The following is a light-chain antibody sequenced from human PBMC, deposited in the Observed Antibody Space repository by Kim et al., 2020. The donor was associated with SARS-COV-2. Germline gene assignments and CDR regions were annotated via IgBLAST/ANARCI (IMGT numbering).Light chain of an antibody. Sequence: SSELTQDPAVSVALGQTVRITCQGDSLRSYYASWYQQKPGQAPVLVIYGKNNRPSGIPDRFSGSSSGNTASLTITGAQAEDEADYYCNSRDSSGNHVVFGAGPHLTFL. CDR3: NSRDSSGNHVV. V-gene: IGLV3-19*01. CDR1: SLRSYY. J-gene: IGLJ2*01. CDR2: GKN.